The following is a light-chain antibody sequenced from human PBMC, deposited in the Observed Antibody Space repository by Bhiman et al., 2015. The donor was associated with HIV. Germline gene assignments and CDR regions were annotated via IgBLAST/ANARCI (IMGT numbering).Light chain of an antibody. J-gene: IGLJ1*01. Sequence: QSALTQPASVSGSPGQSITISCTGTSSDVGGYNYVSWCQQHPGKAPKLMIYDVSNRPSGVSNRFSGSKSGNTASLTISGLQAEDEADYYCQAWDSSTGYVFGTGTKVTVL. CDR3: QAWDSSTGYV. CDR2: DVS. V-gene: IGLV2-14*03. CDR1: SSDVGGYNY.